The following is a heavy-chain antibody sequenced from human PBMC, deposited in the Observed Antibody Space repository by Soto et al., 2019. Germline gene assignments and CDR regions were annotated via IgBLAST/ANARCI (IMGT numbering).Heavy chain of an antibody. CDR3: ARVHGYYYYYYGMDV. CDR1: GFTVSRKY. J-gene: IGHJ6*02. V-gene: IGHV3-53*01. Sequence: PGEALKISCAASGFTVSRKYMSWVRQAPGKGLGWVSVIYSGGSTYYADSVKGRFTISRDKSKNTLYLQMNSLRVEDTAVYYCARVHGYYYYYYGMDVWGQGTTVTVSS. CDR2: IYSGGST. D-gene: IGHD3-10*01.